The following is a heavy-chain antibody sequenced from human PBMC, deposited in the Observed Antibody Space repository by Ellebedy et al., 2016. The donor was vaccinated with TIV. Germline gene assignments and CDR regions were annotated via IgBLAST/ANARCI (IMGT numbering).Heavy chain of an antibody. Sequence: SETLSLTCTVSGGSISSGAYYWSWIRQHPGTGLEWIGYIYYSGSTYYSPSLKRRVTISVDTSKNQFSLKLSSVTAADTAVYYCARAGGSGNYYRSYYYYAMDVWGQGTTVTVSS. CDR2: IYYSGST. V-gene: IGHV4-31*03. D-gene: IGHD3-10*01. J-gene: IGHJ6*02. CDR3: ARAGGSGNYYRSYYYYAMDV. CDR1: GGSISSGAYY.